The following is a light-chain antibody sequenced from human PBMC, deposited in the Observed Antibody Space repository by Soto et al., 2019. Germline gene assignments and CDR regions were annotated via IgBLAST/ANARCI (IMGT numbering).Light chain of an antibody. CDR1: QSVTSY. V-gene: IGKV1-39*01. J-gene: IGKJ2*01. CDR2: AAS. CDR3: QQSYTPPYT. Sequence: DIQMTQSPSSLSASIGDRVTITCRASQSVTSYLNWYQHKPGKAPTLLIYAASSLHSGVPSRFRGGGSGTDFTLTIGSLQTEDFATYYGQQSYTPPYTFGQGTKLEIK.